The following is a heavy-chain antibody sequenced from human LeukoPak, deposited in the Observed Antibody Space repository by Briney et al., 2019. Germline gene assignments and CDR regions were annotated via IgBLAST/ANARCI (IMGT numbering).Heavy chain of an antibody. D-gene: IGHD7-27*01. V-gene: IGHV3-48*04. CDR1: GFTFSSYS. Sequence: PGGSLRLSCAASGFTFSSYSMNWVRQAPGKGLEWVSYISSSGSTIYYADSVKGRFTISRDNAKNSTYLQMNSLRAEDTAMYYCAREEGGKLGIDYYFDYWGQGTLVTVSS. J-gene: IGHJ4*02. CDR3: AREEGGKLGIDYYFDY. CDR2: ISSSGSTI.